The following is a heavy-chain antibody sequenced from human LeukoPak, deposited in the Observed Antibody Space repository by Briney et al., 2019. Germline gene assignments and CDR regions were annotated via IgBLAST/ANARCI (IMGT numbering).Heavy chain of an antibody. V-gene: IGHV4-30-2*01. CDR2: IYHSGST. CDR3: AKDHGSGWSSEAFDI. Sequence: SQTLSLTCTVSGGSISSGGYYWSWIRQPPGKGLEWIGYIYHSGSTYYNPSLKSRVTISVDRSKNQFSLKLSSVTAADTAVYYCAKDHGSGWSSEAFDIWGQGTMVTVSS. J-gene: IGHJ3*02. CDR1: GGSISSGGYY. D-gene: IGHD6-19*01.